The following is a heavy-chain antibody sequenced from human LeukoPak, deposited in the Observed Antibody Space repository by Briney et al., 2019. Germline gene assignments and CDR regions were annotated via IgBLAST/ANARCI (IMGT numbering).Heavy chain of an antibody. J-gene: IGHJ4*02. CDR1: GFPFSSYA. V-gene: IGHV3-23*01. D-gene: IGHD6-13*01. Sequence: GGSLRLSCAASGFPFSSYAMRWPPKAPGRGLEGVSSISGSGGSTYYADSEKGRFTISRDNSKNTLYLKMNSLRAEDTAVYYCAKYSSSWYVAAFDYWGQGTLVTVSS. CDR2: ISGSGGST. CDR3: AKYSSSWYVAAFDY.